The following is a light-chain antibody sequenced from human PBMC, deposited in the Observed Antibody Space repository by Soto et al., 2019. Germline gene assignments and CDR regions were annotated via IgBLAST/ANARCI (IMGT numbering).Light chain of an antibody. CDR1: NIGSKN. CDR3: QVRDSVTMI. Sequence: SYELTQPLSVSVALGQTATITCGGNNIGSKNVHWYQQKPGQAPVLVIYRGNNRPSGIPERFSGSNSGNTATLTISRAQVGDEADFYCQVRDSVTMIFGGGTKLTV. J-gene: IGLJ2*01. CDR2: RGN. V-gene: IGLV3-9*01.